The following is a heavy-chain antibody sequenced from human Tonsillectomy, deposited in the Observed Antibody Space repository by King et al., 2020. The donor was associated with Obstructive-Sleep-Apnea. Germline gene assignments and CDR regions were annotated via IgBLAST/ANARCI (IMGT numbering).Heavy chain of an antibody. J-gene: IGHJ6*02. Sequence: QLQESGPGLVKPSETLSLTCSVSGDSINSYYWSWIRQPPGKGLEWIGYISYSGSTNYNPSLKSRVTISVDTSKNQFSLKLSSVTAADTAVYYCARVFSFGYNYYYGMDVWRQGTTVTVSS. V-gene: IGHV4-59*01. CDR1: GDSINSYY. D-gene: IGHD5-18*01. CDR3: ARVFSFGYNYYYGMDV. CDR2: ISYSGST.